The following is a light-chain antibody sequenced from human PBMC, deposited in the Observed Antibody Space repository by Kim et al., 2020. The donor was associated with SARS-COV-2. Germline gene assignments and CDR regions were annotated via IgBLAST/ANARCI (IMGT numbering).Light chain of an antibody. J-gene: IGLJ1*01. CDR2: DVT. V-gene: IGLV2-14*01. CDR1: SSDIGGYNY. Sequence: QSALTQPASVSGSPGQSITISCTGTSSDIGGYNYVSWCQQYPGKAPKLLIYDVTKRPSGVSNRFSGSKSGITASLTISGLQAEDEADYYCSSSASSSTYVFGIGTKVTVL. CDR3: SSSASSSTYV.